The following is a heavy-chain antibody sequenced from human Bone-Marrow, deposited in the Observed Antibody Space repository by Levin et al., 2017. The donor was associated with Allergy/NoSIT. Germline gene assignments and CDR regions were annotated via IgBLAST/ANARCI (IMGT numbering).Heavy chain of an antibody. CDR1: GYTFSDYY. CDR2: INPKSGGT. D-gene: IGHD3-16*01. Sequence: ASVKVSCKTSGYTFSDYYMHWVRQAPGQGLEWMGWINPKSGGTKYAQKFEGRVTMTRDTSITTVYMELRRLRSDDTAVFYCARDRLEGDLGMDVWGQGTTVTVSS. J-gene: IGHJ6*02. CDR3: ARDRLEGDLGMDV. V-gene: IGHV1-2*02.